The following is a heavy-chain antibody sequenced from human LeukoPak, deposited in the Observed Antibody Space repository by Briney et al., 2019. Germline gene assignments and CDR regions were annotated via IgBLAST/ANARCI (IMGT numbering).Heavy chain of an antibody. CDR3: AREVVVTAPIDY. J-gene: IGHJ4*02. D-gene: IGHD2-21*02. V-gene: IGHV1-18*01. CDR1: GYTFTSYG. CDR2: ISAYNGNT. Sequence: GASVKVSCKASGYTFTSYGITWVRQAPGQGLEWMGRISAYNGNTNYAQKVQGRVTVTADTSTSTAYMELRSLRSDDTAVYYCAREVVVTAPIDYCGQGTLVTVSS.